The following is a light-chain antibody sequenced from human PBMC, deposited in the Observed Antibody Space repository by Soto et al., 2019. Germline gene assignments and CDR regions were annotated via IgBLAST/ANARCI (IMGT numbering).Light chain of an antibody. V-gene: IGLV2-14*01. CDR1: SSDDGGYNS. Sequence: QSVLTQPASVSGSPGQSIIISCTGTSSDDGGYNSVSWYQQYPGKAPKLMIHDVSNRPSGVSNRFSGSKSGNTASLTISGLQAEDEADYYCSSYTSSSSYVFGSGTKVTVL. CDR2: DVS. CDR3: SSYTSSSSYV. J-gene: IGLJ1*01.